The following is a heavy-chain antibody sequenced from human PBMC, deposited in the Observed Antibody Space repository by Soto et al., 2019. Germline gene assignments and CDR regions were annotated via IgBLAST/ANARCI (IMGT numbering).Heavy chain of an antibody. D-gene: IGHD2-15*01. CDR1: GFTFSSYG. V-gene: IGHV3-33*01. Sequence: QVQLVESGGGVVQPGRSLRLSCAASGFTFSSYGMHWVRQAPGKGLEWVAVIWYDGSNKYYADSVKGRFIISRDNSKNTLYLQMNSLRAEDTAVYYCARDNVGYFDYWGQGTLVTVSS. CDR3: ARDNVGYFDY. J-gene: IGHJ4*02. CDR2: IWYDGSNK.